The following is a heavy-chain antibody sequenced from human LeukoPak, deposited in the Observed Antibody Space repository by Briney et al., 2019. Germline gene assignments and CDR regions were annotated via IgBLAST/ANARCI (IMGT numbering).Heavy chain of an antibody. Sequence: SETLSLTCAVYGGSFSGYYWSWIRQPPGKGLEWIGEINHSGSTNYNPSLKSRVTISVDTSKNQFSLKLSSVTAADTAVYCCARGCYDSFAVGMDVWGQGTTVTVSS. V-gene: IGHV4-34*01. D-gene: IGHD3-3*01. J-gene: IGHJ6*02. CDR1: GGSFSGYY. CDR2: INHSGST. CDR3: ARGCYDSFAVGMDV.